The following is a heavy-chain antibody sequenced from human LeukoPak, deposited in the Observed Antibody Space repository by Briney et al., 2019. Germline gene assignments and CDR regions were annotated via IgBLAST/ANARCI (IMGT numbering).Heavy chain of an antibody. J-gene: IGHJ4*02. CDR3: ARGAQLWVFDY. CDR2: INAGNGNT. D-gene: IGHD5-18*01. Sequence: ASVKVSCKASGYTFTSYDINWVRQATGQRLEWMGWINAGNGNTKYSQEFQGRVTITRDTSASTAYMELSSLRSEDMAVYYCARGAQLWVFDYWGQGTLVTVSS. CDR1: GYTFTSYD. V-gene: IGHV1-3*03.